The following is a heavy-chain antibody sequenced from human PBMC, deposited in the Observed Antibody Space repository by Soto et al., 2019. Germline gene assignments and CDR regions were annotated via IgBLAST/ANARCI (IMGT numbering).Heavy chain of an antibody. D-gene: IGHD3-10*01. CDR2: INHSGST. CDR3: ARARADYDASENYYKGDFYDFDR. J-gene: IGHJ4*02. V-gene: IGHV4-34*01. Sequence: QVLLQQWGAGLLKPSETLSLTCAVYGGSLSGNYWPWIRQSPGKGLEWMGNINHSGSTIYNPHLSSQVAIPAGTSNNRYYLDRSSVTVGDTAVYYCARARADYDASENYYKGDFYDFDRWGQGTLVTVSS. CDR1: GGSLSGNY.